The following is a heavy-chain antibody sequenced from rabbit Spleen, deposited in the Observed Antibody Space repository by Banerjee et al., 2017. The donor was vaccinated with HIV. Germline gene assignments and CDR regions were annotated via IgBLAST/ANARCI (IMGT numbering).Heavy chain of an antibody. Sequence: QSLEESGGGLVQPEGSLTLTCTASGFSFSSRYYMCWVRQAPGKGLEWIGCVGSGATGNTYYATWAKGRFACSKTSSTTVTLQMTSLTDADTATYFCARDLAGVIGWNFGWWGPGTLVTVS. D-gene: IGHD4-1*01. J-gene: IGHJ4*01. CDR2: VGSGATGNT. CDR1: GFSFSSRYY. CDR3: ARDLAGVIGWNFGW. V-gene: IGHV1S40*01.